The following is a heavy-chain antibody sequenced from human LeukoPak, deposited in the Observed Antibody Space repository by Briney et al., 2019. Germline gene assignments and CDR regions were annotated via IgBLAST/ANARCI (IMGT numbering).Heavy chain of an antibody. D-gene: IGHD3-22*01. CDR1: GFTFSSYW. CDR3: ARAHTIYYYDSSGYYSGDAFDI. CDR2: IKQDGSEK. V-gene: IGHV3-7*04. J-gene: IGHJ3*02. Sequence: GGSLRLSCAASGFTFSSYWMSWVRQAPGKGLEWVANIKQDGSEKYYVDSVKGRFTISRDNAKNSLYLQMNSLRAEDTAVYYCARAHTIYYYDSSGYYSGDAFDIWGQGTMVTVSS.